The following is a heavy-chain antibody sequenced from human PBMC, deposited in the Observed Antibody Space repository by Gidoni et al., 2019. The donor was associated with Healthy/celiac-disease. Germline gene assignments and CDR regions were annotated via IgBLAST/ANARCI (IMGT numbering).Heavy chain of an antibody. V-gene: IGHV1-3*01. CDR1: GYTFTSYA. J-gene: IGHJ3*02. CDR3: ARGYYGSGSSLGAFDI. D-gene: IGHD3-10*01. CDR2: INAGNGNK. Sequence: QVQLVQSGAAVKKPGASVKVSCKASGYTFTSYAMHWVRQAPGHRLEWMGWINAGNGNKKYSQKFQGRVTITSDTAASTAYMELSSLRSEDTAVYYCARGYYGSGSSLGAFDIWGQGTMVTVSS.